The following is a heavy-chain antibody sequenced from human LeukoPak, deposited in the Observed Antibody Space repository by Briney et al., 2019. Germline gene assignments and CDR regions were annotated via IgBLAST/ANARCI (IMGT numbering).Heavy chain of an antibody. V-gene: IGHV3-30*02. CDR3: AKALSEVGADAFDI. Sequence: PGGSLRLSCAASGFTFSSYDMHWVRQAPGKGLEWVAFIRYDGSNKQYADSVKGRVTISRDNSKNTLYLQMNSLRAEDTAVYYCAKALSEVGADAFDIWGQGTMVTVSS. D-gene: IGHD1-26*01. CDR1: GFTFSSYD. CDR2: IRYDGSNK. J-gene: IGHJ3*02.